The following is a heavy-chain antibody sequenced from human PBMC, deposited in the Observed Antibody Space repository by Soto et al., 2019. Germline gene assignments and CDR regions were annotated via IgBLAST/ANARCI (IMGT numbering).Heavy chain of an antibody. V-gene: IGHV4-59*01. J-gene: IGHJ4*02. CDR1: GGSISSYY. CDR2: IYYSGST. CDR3: ALAAAGTGLFDY. D-gene: IGHD6-13*01. Sequence: SETLSLTCTVSGGSISSYYWSWIRQPPGKGLEWIGYIYYSGSTNYNPSLKSRVTISVDTSKNQFSLKLSSVTAADTAVYYCALAAAGTGLFDYWGQGTLVSVSS.